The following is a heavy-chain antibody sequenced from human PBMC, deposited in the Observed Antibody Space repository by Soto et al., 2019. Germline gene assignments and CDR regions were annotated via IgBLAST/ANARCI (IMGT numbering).Heavy chain of an antibody. CDR3: ARLRRYYYAMDV. CDR2: IYYSGST. Sequence: SETLSLTCTVSGGSISSYYWSWTRQLPGKGLEWIGYIYYSGSTNYNPSLKSRVTISEDTSKNQFSLKLSSVTAADTAVYYCARLRRYYYAMDVWGQGTTVTVSS. D-gene: IGHD3-16*01. V-gene: IGHV4-59*01. CDR1: GGSISSYY. J-gene: IGHJ6*02.